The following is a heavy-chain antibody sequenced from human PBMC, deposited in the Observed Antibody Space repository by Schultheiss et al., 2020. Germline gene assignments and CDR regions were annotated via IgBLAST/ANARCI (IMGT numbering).Heavy chain of an antibody. CDR3: ARDVWSYSSYGMDV. D-gene: IGHD1-26*01. Sequence: SETLSLTCTVSGGSISSYYWSWIRQPPGKGLEWIGYIYYSGSTNYNPSLKSRVTISVDTSKIQFSLQLSSVTAADTAVNYCARDVWSYSSYGMDVWGQGTTVTVSS. V-gene: IGHV4-59*12. CDR1: GGSISSYY. CDR2: IYYSGST. J-gene: IGHJ6*02.